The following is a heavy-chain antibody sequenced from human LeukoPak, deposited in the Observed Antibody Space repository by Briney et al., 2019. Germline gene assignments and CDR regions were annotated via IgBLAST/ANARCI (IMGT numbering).Heavy chain of an antibody. CDR2: ISSNGDTI. V-gene: IGHV3-23*01. CDR1: GFTFGDYA. J-gene: IGHJ4*02. D-gene: IGHD2/OR15-2a*01. CDR3: AKAAPDTTYFDY. Sequence: PGGSLRLSCTASGFTFGDYAMSWFRQAPGKGLEWVSAISSNGDTIYYADSVKGRFTTSRDNSKNTLYLQVNSLRAVDTAVYYCAKAAPDTTYFDYWGQGTLVTVSS.